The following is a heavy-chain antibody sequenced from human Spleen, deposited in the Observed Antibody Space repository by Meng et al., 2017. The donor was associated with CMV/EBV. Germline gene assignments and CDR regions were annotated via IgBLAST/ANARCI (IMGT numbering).Heavy chain of an antibody. Sequence: ASVKVSCKASGYTFTNYGISWVRQAPGQGLEWMGWISAYNGNTNYAQKLQGRVTMTTDTSTSTAYMELRSLRSDDTAVYYCARDGGGVVVVVGATPGDYWGQGTLVTVSS. J-gene: IGHJ4*02. CDR3: ARDGGGVVVVVGATPGDY. V-gene: IGHV1-18*01. CDR1: GYTFTNYG. CDR2: ISAYNGNT. D-gene: IGHD2-15*01.